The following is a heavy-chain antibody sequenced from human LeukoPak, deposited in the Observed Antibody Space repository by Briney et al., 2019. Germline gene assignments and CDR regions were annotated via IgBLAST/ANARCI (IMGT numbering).Heavy chain of an antibody. Sequence: GGSLRLSCAASGFTFTSYNMNWVRQAPGKGLEWVSLISSDTSYIHYADSVKGRFTISRDNAKNSVFLQMNSLRAEDTAVYYCARDTSTVTNREFDYWGQGTLVTVSS. J-gene: IGHJ4*02. CDR1: GFTFTSYN. D-gene: IGHD4-17*01. V-gene: IGHV3-21*01. CDR2: ISSDTSYI. CDR3: ARDTSTVTNREFDY.